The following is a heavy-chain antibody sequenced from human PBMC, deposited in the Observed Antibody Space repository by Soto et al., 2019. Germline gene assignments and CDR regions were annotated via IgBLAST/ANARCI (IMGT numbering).Heavy chain of an antibody. CDR2: IDPSDSYT. CDR1: GHSFTSYW. CDR3: ARQLIGYCSSTSCPNHYGMDV. Sequence: PGESLKISCKGSGHSFTSYWISWVRQMPGKGLEWMGRIDPSDSYTNYSPSFQGHVTISADKSISTAYLQRSSLKASDTAMYYCARQLIGYCSSTSCPNHYGMDVWGQGTTVTVSS. D-gene: IGHD2-2*01. J-gene: IGHJ6*02. V-gene: IGHV5-10-1*01.